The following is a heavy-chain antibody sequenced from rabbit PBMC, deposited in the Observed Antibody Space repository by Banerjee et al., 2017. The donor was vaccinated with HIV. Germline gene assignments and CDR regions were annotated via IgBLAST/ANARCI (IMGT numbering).Heavy chain of an antibody. Sequence: QEQLEESGGDLVKPEGSLTLNCKASGFDFSSNAMCWVRQAPGKGPEWVGCIYNGDGSTYYASWVNGRFSISRSPSLLTVALQMTSLTAADTATYFCARDLAGVIGWNFDLWGPGTLVTVS. V-gene: IGHV1S47*01. CDR1: GFDFSSNA. J-gene: IGHJ4*01. D-gene: IGHD4-1*01. CDR2: IYNGDGST. CDR3: ARDLAGVIGWNFDL.